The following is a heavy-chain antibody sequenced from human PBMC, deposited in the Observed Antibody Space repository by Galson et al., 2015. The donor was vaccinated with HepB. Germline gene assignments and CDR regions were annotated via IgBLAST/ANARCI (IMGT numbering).Heavy chain of an antibody. J-gene: IGHJ6*02. CDR2: INRDGRST. Sequence: SLRLSCAASGFTFSSYWMHWVRHALGQGLVWVSRINRDGRSTSYADSVKGRFTISRDNAKNTLPLQMNSLGAEDTAVYYCARGPAPYCPFRVDYYHYCGMDVWGQGTTVTVSS. V-gene: IGHV3-74*01. D-gene: IGHD2-15*01. CDR1: GFTFSSYW. CDR3: ARGPAPYCPFRVDYYHYCGMDV.